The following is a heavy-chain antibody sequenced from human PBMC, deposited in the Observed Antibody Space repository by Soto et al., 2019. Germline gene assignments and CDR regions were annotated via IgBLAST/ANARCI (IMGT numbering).Heavy chain of an antibody. CDR1: DGSFSGYY. Sequence: SETLSVTCAVYDGSFSGYYWSWIRQTPGKGLEWIGEINHSGSTNYNPSLKSRVTISVDTSKNQFSLKLSSVTAADTAVYYCARGPYGNPGYFDYWGQGTLVTVSS. CDR2: INHSGST. D-gene: IGHD4-17*01. J-gene: IGHJ4*02. V-gene: IGHV4-34*01. CDR3: ARGPYGNPGYFDY.